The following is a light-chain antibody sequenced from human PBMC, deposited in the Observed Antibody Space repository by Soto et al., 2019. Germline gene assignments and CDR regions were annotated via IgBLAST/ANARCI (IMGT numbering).Light chain of an antibody. J-gene: IGKJ2*01. CDR1: RRISTR. Sequence: EVVMTQSPATLSVSLGGEVTLSCRASRRISTRLAWYQQKPGQAPSLLTYGASTRAPGIPAKFSGSGSGTEFTLTISSLQSEDFAMYYCQQYSDWPSTFGQGTKLEIK. V-gene: IGKV3-15*01. CDR3: QQYSDWPST. CDR2: GAS.